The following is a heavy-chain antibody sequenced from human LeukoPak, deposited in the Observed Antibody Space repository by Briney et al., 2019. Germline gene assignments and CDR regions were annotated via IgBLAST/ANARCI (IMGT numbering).Heavy chain of an antibody. CDR2: ISSSSSTI. CDR3: ARSRCSGGSCYGLDY. J-gene: IGHJ4*02. D-gene: IGHD2-15*01. V-gene: IGHV3-48*01. CDR1: GFTFSSYS. Sequence: GGSLRLSCAASGFTFSSYSMNWVRQAPGKGLEWVSYISSSSSTIYYADSVKGRFTISRDNAKNSLYLQMNSLRAEDTAVYSCARSRCSGGSCYGLDYWGQGTLVTVSS.